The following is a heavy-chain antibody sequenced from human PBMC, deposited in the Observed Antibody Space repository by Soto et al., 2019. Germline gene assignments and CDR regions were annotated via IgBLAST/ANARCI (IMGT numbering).Heavy chain of an antibody. Sequence: QAQVVQSGAEVRKPGSSVKLSCKASEGTFNSYAIAWVRQAPGQGLEWMGGIIPYYNTLNYAQKFQDRVTITADDSTNTVYMELSSLISADTAVYFCASGASRWYPYFFDSWAQGTLVTVSS. V-gene: IGHV1-69*01. J-gene: IGHJ4*02. CDR2: IIPYYNTL. D-gene: IGHD6-13*01. CDR3: ASGASRWYPYFFDS. CDR1: EGTFNSYA.